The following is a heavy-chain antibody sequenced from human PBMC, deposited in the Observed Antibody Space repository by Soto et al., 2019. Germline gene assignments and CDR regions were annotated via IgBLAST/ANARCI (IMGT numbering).Heavy chain of an antibody. Sequence: GGYLRLSCAASGFTFSNYWMTWVRQAPGQGLEWVANIIKDGSEKSYVESVKGRFTISRDNAKNSLYLEMNSLRVGDTAVYYCARAIVVFSACISHYCYHGTYVRGQRTTV. CDR3: ARAIVVFSACISHYCYHGTYV. CDR2: IIKDGSEK. CDR1: GFTFSNYW. V-gene: IGHV3-7*03. D-gene: IGHD2-2*01. J-gene: IGHJ6*02.